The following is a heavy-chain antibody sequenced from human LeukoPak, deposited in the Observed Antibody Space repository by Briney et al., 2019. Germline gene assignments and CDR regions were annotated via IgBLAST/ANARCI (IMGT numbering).Heavy chain of an antibody. CDR2: IYYSGST. V-gene: IGHV4-59*01. D-gene: IGHD3-9*01. Sequence: PSETLSLTCTVSGGSISSYCWSWIRQPPGKGLEWIGYIYYSGSTNYNPSLKSRVTISVDTSKNQFSLKLSSVTAADTAVYYCARAPKGPDYDILTGYYPHGFDYWGQGTLVTVSS. J-gene: IGHJ4*02. CDR3: ARAPKGPDYDILTGYYPHGFDY. CDR1: GGSISSYC.